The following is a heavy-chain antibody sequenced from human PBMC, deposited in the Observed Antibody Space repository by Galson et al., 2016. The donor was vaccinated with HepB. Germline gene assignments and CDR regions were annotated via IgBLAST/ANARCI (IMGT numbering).Heavy chain of an antibody. CDR1: GFRFDDHA. D-gene: IGHD2-15*01. J-gene: IGHJ4*02. CDR3: EAYCGGGSCHGVEY. CDR2: ISWNSGRI. V-gene: IGHV3-9*01. Sequence: SLRLSCAASGFRFDDHAMHWVRQAPGKGLEWVSGISWNSGRIGYGDSVKGRFTISRDNAKNSLYLQMNSLRVEDTALYYCEAYCGGGSCHGVEYWGQGTQVTVSS.